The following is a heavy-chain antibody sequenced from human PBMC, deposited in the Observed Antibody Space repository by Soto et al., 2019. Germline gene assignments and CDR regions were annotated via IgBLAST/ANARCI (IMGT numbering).Heavy chain of an antibody. D-gene: IGHD3-10*01. CDR2: ISPGSGNI. V-gene: IGHV1-18*01. Sequence: GASVKVSCKTSGYTFVSYGINWVRQAPGQGLEWMGWISPGSGNIIYAQKFQGRVTLTTDTSTSTAYMELSSLRSEDTAVYYCARDWVVRSLFDIWGQGTMVTVSS. CDR1: GYTFVSYG. J-gene: IGHJ3*02. CDR3: ARDWVVRSLFDI.